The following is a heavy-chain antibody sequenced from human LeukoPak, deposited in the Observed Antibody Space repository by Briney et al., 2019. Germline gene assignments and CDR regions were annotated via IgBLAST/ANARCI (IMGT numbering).Heavy chain of an antibody. CDR2: IYPGDSDT. J-gene: IGHJ4*02. V-gene: IGHV5-51*01. CDR3: ARLNDVVVVVAATQGYFDY. CDR1: GYRFTSYW. D-gene: IGHD2-15*01. Sequence: VESLKISCKGSGYRFTSYWIGWVRQMPGKGLEWMGIIYPGDSDTRYSPSFQGQVTISADKSISTAYLQWSSLKASDTAMYYCARLNDVVVVVAATQGYFDYWGQGTLVTVSS.